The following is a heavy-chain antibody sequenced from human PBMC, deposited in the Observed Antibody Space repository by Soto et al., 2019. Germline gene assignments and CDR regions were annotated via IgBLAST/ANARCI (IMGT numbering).Heavy chain of an antibody. Sequence: GGSLRLSCAASGFTFRNYNMNWVRQVPGKGLEWVAQISIGGRSTNYADSVKGRFTISRDDSKNTAYLQMNSLKTEDSAVYYCAGRTDFFLVGPTFSFYIWGQGTMVTVSS. CDR2: ISIGGRST. CDR1: GFTFRNYN. CDR3: AGRTDFFLVGPTFSFYI. D-gene: IGHD1-26*01. J-gene: IGHJ3*02. V-gene: IGHV3-11*03.